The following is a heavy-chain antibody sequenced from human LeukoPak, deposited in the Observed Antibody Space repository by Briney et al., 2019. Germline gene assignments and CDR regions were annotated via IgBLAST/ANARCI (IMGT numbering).Heavy chain of an antibody. CDR1: GGSISSSSYY. J-gene: IGHJ5*02. Sequence: PSETLSLTCTVSGGSISSSSYYWGWIRQPPGKGLEWIGSIYYSGSTYYNPSLKSRVTISVDTSKNQFSLKLSSVTAADTAVYYCARTSFYGSGRLGRVNWFDPWGQGTPVTDSS. D-gene: IGHD3-10*01. CDR3: ARTSFYGSGRLGRVNWFDP. CDR2: IYYSGST. V-gene: IGHV4-39*01.